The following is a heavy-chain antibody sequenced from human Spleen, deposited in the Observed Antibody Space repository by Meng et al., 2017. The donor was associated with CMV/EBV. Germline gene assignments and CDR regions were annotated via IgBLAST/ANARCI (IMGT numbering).Heavy chain of an antibody. D-gene: IGHD2-2*01. CDR3: ARVPAASDAFDI. CDR2: ITGSGGST. J-gene: IGHJ3*02. CDR1: GFSFSNYA. Sequence: GGSLRLSCAASGFSFSNYAMSWVRQAPGKGLKWVSTITGSGGSTSYADSVKGRFTISRDNSKNTLYLQMNSLRAEDTAVYYCARVPAASDAFDIWGQGTMVTVSS. V-gene: IGHV3-23*01.